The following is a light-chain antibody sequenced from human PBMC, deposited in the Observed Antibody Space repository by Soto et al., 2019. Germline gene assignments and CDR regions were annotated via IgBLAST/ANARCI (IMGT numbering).Light chain of an antibody. CDR2: DAS. CDR3: QQSIEPIT. CDR1: QSVSSY. V-gene: IGKV3-11*01. Sequence: SPVAVSLYQGERATLSFRASQSVSSYLAWYQQKPGQAPRLLIYDASNRATGIPARFSGSGSGTDFTLSISILAPEDFAVYCRQQSIEPITFGHVTRLDIK. J-gene: IGKJ5*01.